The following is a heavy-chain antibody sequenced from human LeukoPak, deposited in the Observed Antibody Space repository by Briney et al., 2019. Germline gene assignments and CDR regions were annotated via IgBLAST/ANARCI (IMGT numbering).Heavy chain of an antibody. Sequence: GGSLRLSCAASGFTFSSYSMNWVRQAPGKGLEWVSYISSSSSTIYYADSVKGRFTISRDNAKNSLYLQMNSLRAEDTAVYYCAKGGLKWELLSVFDYWGQGTLVTVSS. CDR1: GFTFSSYS. V-gene: IGHV3-48*04. D-gene: IGHD1-26*01. CDR3: AKGGLKWELLSVFDY. J-gene: IGHJ4*02. CDR2: ISSSSSTI.